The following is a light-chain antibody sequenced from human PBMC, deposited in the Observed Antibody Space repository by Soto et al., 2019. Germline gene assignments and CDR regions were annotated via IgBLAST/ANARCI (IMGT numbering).Light chain of an antibody. CDR3: QQRSNWPST. V-gene: IGKV3-11*01. CDR2: DAS. Sequence: EIVLTQSPVTLSLSPGERATLSCRASQSVSTYLAWYQQKPGRAPRLLIYDASSRATGIPARFSGSGSGTGVTLTISSLEPEDFAVYYCQQRSNWPSTFGGGTKVEIK. CDR1: QSVSTY. J-gene: IGKJ4*01.